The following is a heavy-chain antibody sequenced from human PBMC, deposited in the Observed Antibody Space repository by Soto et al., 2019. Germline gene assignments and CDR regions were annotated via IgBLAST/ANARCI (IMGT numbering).Heavy chain of an antibody. CDR3: TQRQKDCSGGSCYNWFDP. D-gene: IGHD2-15*01. Sequence: EVQLVESGGGLVQPGGSLRLSCAASGFTFSSYWMSWVRQAPGKGLEWVANIKQDGSEKYYVDSVKGRFTISRDNAKNSLDLQMNGRRAEDTAVYYCTQRQKDCSGGSCYNWFDPWGQGTLVTVSS. V-gene: IGHV3-7*01. CDR1: GFTFSSYW. CDR2: IKQDGSEK. J-gene: IGHJ5*02.